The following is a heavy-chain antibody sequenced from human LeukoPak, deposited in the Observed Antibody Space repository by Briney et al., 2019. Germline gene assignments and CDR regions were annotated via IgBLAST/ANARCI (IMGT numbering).Heavy chain of an antibody. D-gene: IGHD1-26*01. Sequence: GASVKVSCKASGYTFTSYYMHWVRQAPGQGLEWMGIINPSAGSTSYAQKFQGRVTMTRDMSTSTVYMELSSLRSEDTAVYYCARDLSGSSHYRYFDYWGQGTLVTVSS. CDR3: ARDLSGSSHYRYFDY. CDR1: GYTFTSYY. CDR2: INPSAGST. V-gene: IGHV1-46*01. J-gene: IGHJ4*02.